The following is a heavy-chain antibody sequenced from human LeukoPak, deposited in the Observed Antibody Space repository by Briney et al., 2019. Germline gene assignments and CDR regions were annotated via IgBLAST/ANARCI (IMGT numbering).Heavy chain of an antibody. CDR3: ARRRYYYGSGSYSDY. V-gene: IGHV4-30-4*01. D-gene: IGHD3-10*01. J-gene: IGHJ4*02. CDR1: GGSISSDDYY. Sequence: PSQTLSLTCTVSGGSISSDDYYWSWIRQPPGKGLEWIGYIYYSGSTYYNPSLKSRVTISVDTSKNQFSLKLSSLTAADTAVYYCARRRYYYGSGSYSDYWGQGTLVTVSS. CDR2: IYYSGST.